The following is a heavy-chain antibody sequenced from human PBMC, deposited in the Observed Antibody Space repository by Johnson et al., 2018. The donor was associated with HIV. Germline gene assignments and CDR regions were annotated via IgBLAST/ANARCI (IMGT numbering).Heavy chain of an antibody. CDR3: ARDGRDLVTRGSFDV. CDR2: ISYDGSIK. CDR1: GFTFSSYA. V-gene: IGHV3-30*14. J-gene: IGHJ3*01. Sequence: QVQLVESGGGVVQPGRSLRLSCAASGFTFSSYAMHWVRQAPGKGLEWVAVISYDGSIKYYGDSVKGRFTISRDKSKNTLYLQMNSLRPEDTAVYYCARDGRDLVTRGSFDVWGQGTVVTVSS. D-gene: IGHD3-9*01.